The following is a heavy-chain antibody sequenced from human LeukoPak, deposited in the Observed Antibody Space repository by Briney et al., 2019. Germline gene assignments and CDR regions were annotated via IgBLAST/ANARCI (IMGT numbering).Heavy chain of an antibody. CDR1: GGSISSGDYY. J-gene: IGHJ4*02. CDR2: IYYGGST. CDR3: ARGVRYFDWSLDY. V-gene: IGHV4-30-4*01. Sequence: MTSETLSLTCTVSGGSISSGDYYWSWIRQPPGKGLEWIGYIYYGGSTYYNPSLKSRVTISVDTSKNQFSLKLSSVTAADTAVYYCARGVRYFDWSLDYWGQGTLVTVSS. D-gene: IGHD3-9*01.